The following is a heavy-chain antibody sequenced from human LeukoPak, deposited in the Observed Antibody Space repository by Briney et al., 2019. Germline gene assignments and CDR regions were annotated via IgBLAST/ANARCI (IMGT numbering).Heavy chain of an antibody. CDR1: GGSFSGYY. CDR3: ARVAAAGFFDY. Sequence: SETLSLTCAVYGGSFSGYYWSWIRQPPGKGLEWIGEIDHSGSTNYNPSLKSRVTISVDTSKNQFSLKLSSVTAADTAVYYCARVAAAGFFDYWGQGTLVTVSS. J-gene: IGHJ4*02. CDR2: IDHSGST. D-gene: IGHD6-13*01. V-gene: IGHV4-34*01.